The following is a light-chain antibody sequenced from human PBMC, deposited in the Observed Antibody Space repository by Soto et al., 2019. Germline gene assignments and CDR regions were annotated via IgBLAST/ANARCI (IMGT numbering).Light chain of an antibody. CDR1: QTINTY. CDR2: DAS. J-gene: IGKJ1*01. CDR3: QQSYSSPWT. Sequence: DIQMTQSPSSLSASVGDRISITCRASQTINTYLNWYQQMPGKAPELLIYDASSLQSGVPSRFSGSGSGTDFTLTIKSLQPEDFATYFCQQSYSSPWTFGQGTKVDIK. V-gene: IGKV1-39*01.